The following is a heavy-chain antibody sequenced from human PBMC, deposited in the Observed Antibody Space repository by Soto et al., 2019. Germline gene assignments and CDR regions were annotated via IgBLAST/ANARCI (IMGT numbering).Heavy chain of an antibody. D-gene: IGHD6-19*01. CDR3: EKGAGSGRNFDY. CDR1: GFTFSAYG. V-gene: IGHV3-33*06. CDR2: IWYDGSNK. Sequence: QVQLVESGGGVVQPGRSLRLSCAASGFTFSAYGMHWVRQAPGKGLEWVAFIWYDGSNKYYADSVQGRFTISRDNSKTTLYLQMNSLRAEDTAVYYCEKGAGSGRNFDYWGQGTLVTVSS. J-gene: IGHJ4*02.